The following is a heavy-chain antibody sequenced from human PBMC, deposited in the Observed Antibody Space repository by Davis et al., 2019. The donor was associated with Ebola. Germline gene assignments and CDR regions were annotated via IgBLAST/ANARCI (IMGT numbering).Heavy chain of an antibody. CDR3: AHRKPRYGMDV. Sequence: SGPTLVKPTQTLTLTCTFSGFSLSTSGVGVGWIRQPPGKALEWLALIYWNDDKRYSPSLKSRLTITKDTSRNQVVLTVTNMDPLDTATYYCAHRKPRYGMDVWGQGTTVTVSS. D-gene: IGHD3-9*01. V-gene: IGHV2-5*01. J-gene: IGHJ6*02. CDR2: IYWNDDK. CDR1: GFSLSTSGVG.